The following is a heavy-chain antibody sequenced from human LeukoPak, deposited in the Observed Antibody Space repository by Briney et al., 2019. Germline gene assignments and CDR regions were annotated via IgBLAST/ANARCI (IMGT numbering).Heavy chain of an antibody. V-gene: IGHV1-69*05. CDR1: GGTFSSYA. CDR2: IIPIFGTA. Sequence: SVKVSCKASGGTFSSYAISWVRQAPGQGLEWMGGIIPIFGTANYAQKFQGRVTITTDESTNTAYMELSSLRSEDTAVYYCASNREIIVVVPADKGGYYYYMDVWGKGTTVTVSS. CDR3: ASNREIIVVVPADKGGYYYYMDV. D-gene: IGHD2-2*01. J-gene: IGHJ6*03.